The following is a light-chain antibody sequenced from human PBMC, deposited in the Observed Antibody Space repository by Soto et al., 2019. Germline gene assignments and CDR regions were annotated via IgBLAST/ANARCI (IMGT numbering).Light chain of an antibody. J-gene: IGKJ4*01. CDR3: HQTSSFPLT. CDR2: ASS. Sequence: DIQVTQSPSSVSASVGDRVTITCRASQGLVNWLAWYQQKPGKAPKLLIYASSSFQSGVPSRFSGSGSGTDFTLTSSSLQPEDCATYYCHQTSSFPLTFGGGTKVEIK. V-gene: IGKV1-12*01. CDR1: QGLVNW.